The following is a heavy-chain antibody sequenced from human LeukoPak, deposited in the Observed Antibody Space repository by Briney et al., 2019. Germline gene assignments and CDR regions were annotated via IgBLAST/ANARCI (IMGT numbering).Heavy chain of an antibody. V-gene: IGHV3-7*01. Sequence: GGSLRLSCAASGFTVSSNYMSWVRQAPGKGLEWVANIKQDGSEKFYVDSVKGRFTISRGNARNSLYLQMNSLRAEDTAVYYCARDLDLIGTTDYWGQGTLVTVSS. CDR2: IKQDGSEK. CDR1: GFTVSSNY. D-gene: IGHD1-7*01. CDR3: ARDLDLIGTTDY. J-gene: IGHJ4*02.